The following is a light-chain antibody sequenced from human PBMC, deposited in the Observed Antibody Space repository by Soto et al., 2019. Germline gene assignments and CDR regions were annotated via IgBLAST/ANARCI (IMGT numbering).Light chain of an antibody. CDR3: IQLSHFPRM. V-gene: IGKV2-24*01. CDR1: QSLVYSDGNTY. J-gene: IGKJ1*01. CDR2: QVS. Sequence: VLTQSPLSSPVTLGQPASISCRSSQSLVYSDGNTYLSWLQQRPGQPPRLLIYQVSNRFSGVPDRFSGSGAGTDFTLKISRVEAEDVGVYSCIQLSHFPRMFGQGTKVEIK.